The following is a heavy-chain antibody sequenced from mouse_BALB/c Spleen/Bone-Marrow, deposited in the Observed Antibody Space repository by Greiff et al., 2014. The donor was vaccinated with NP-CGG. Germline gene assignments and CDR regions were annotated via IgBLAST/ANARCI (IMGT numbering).Heavy chain of an antibody. D-gene: IGHD1-1*02. CDR1: GFTFSSYA. CDR2: ISSGGTYT. J-gene: IGHJ1*01. CDR3: ARQGWDGANWYFDV. V-gene: IGHV5-9-3*01. Sequence: EVQLVESGGGLVKPGGSLKLSCAASGFTFSSYAMSWVRQTPEKRLEWVATISSGGTYTYYPDSVKGRFTISRDNAKNTLYLQMSSLRSEGTAMYYCARQGWDGANWYFDVWGAGTTVTVSS.